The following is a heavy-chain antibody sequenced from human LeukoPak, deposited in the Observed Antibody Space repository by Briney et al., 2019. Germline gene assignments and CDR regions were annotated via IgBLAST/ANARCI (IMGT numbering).Heavy chain of an antibody. Sequence: GGSLRLSYAASGFTFSSYGMHWVRQAPGKGLVWVAFIRYDGSDKYYAESVKGRFTISRDNSKNTLYLQMNSLRAEDTAVYYCAKADSGSYYGLGDYFDYWGQGTLVTVSS. CDR2: IRYDGSDK. CDR3: AKADSGSYYGLGDYFDY. D-gene: IGHD1-26*01. J-gene: IGHJ4*02. V-gene: IGHV3-30*02. CDR1: GFTFSSYG.